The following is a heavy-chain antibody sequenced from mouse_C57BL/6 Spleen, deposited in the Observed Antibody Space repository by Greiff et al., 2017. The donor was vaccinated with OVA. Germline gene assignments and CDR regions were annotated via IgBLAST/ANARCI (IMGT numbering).Heavy chain of an antibody. Sequence: EVNVVESGGGLVQSGRSLRLSCATSGFTFSDFYMEWVRQAPGKGLEWIAASRNKANDYTTEYSASVKGRFIVSRDTSQSILYLQMNALRAEDTAIYYCARDDGYYGFAYWGQGTLVTVSA. V-gene: IGHV7-1*01. CDR3: ARDDGYYGFAY. CDR2: SRNKANDYTT. CDR1: GFTFSDFY. D-gene: IGHD2-3*01. J-gene: IGHJ3*01.